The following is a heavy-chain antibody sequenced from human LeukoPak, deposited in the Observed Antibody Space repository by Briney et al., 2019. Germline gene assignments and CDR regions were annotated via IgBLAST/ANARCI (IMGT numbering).Heavy chain of an antibody. CDR1: GFTFNTYA. Sequence: GGSLRLSCAASGFTFNTYALSWVRRAPGKGLEWVSAISASDDATYYADSVKGRFTTSRDNSKNMLYLQMNSLTAEDTAVYYCAKRLYCSSSTCYGFDYWGQGTLVTVSS. CDR2: ISASDDAT. D-gene: IGHD2-2*01. CDR3: AKRLYCSSSTCYGFDY. J-gene: IGHJ4*02. V-gene: IGHV3-23*01.